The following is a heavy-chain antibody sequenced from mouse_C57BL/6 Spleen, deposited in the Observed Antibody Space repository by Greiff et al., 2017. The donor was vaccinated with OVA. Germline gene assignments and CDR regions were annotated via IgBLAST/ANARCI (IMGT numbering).Heavy chain of an antibody. CDR2: IYPSDSET. Sequence: QVQLQQPGAELVRPGSSVKLSCKASGYTFTSYWMDWVKQRPGQGLEWIGNIYPSDSETHYNHKFKDKATFTVATSSSTAYMPRSSLTAEDSAVDDRARDRGNYVDYWGQGTTLTVSS. V-gene: IGHV1-61*01. J-gene: IGHJ2*01. CDR3: ARDRGNYVDY. CDR1: GYTFTSYW.